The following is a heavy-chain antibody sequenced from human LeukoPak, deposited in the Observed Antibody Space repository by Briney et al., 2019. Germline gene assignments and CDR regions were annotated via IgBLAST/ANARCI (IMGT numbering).Heavy chain of an antibody. J-gene: IGHJ6*03. V-gene: IGHV4-61*02. Sequence: SEALSLTCTVSGGSISSSSYYWSWIRQPAGKGLEWIGRIYTSGSTNYNPSLKSRVTISVDTSKNQFSLKLSSVTAADTAVYYCAKKGTGGNYYYYYYMDVWGKGTTVTVSS. CDR2: IYTSGST. D-gene: IGHD3/OR15-3a*01. CDR1: GGSISSSSYY. CDR3: AKKGTGGNYYYYYYMDV.